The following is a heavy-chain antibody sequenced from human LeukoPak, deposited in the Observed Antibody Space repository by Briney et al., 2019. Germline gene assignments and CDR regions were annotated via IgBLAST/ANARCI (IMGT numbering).Heavy chain of an antibody. J-gene: IGHJ4*02. Sequence: PGGSLRLSCAASGFTFSSYGMHWVRQAPGKGLEWVAVIRHDGNNKNCADSVKGRFTISRDNSENTLYLQMNSLRAEDTAVYYCARDYGANPFDYWGQGTLVSVSS. CDR3: ARDYGANPFDY. D-gene: IGHD4-23*01. V-gene: IGHV3-33*01. CDR1: GFTFSSYG. CDR2: IRHDGNNK.